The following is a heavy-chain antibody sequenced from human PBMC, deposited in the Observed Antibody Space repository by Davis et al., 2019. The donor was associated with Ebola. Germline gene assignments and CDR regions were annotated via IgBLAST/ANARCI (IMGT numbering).Heavy chain of an antibody. CDR1: GGSISSGTYY. V-gene: IGHV4-61*09. Sequence: SETLSLTCSVSGGSISSGTYYWAWIRQPAGKGLEWIGHIYTRGSTNYNPSLKSRVTISGDTSKNQFSLKLTSVTASDTAVYYCARSPYYDFWSAYRAFDIWGQGTMVTVSS. CDR2: IYTRGST. D-gene: IGHD3-3*01. CDR3: ARSPYYDFWSAYRAFDI. J-gene: IGHJ3*02.